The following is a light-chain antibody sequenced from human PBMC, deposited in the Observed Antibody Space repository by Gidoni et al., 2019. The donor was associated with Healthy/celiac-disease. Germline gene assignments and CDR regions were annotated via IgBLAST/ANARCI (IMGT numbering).Light chain of an antibody. CDR3: QQSYSTEFT. CDR2: AAS. CDR1: QSISSY. V-gene: IGKV1-39*01. Sequence: PSSLSASVGDRVTITCRASQSISSYLNWYQQKPGKAPKLLIYAASSLQSGVPSRFSGSGSGTDFTLTISSLQPEDFATYYCQQSYSTEFTFGPGPKVDIK. J-gene: IGKJ3*01.